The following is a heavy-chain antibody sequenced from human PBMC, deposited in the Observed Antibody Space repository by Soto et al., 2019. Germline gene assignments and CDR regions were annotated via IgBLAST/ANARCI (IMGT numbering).Heavy chain of an antibody. CDR2: IKQDGGDK. CDR3: ARDDRSGYYYYGLDV. Sequence: GGSLRLSCAASGFTFGGYWMSWVRQAPGKGLEWVANIKQDGGDKYYLDSVKGRFTISRDNAKNSLYLQMNSLRAEDTAVYYSARDDRSGYYYYGLDVWGQGTTVTVSS. V-gene: IGHV3-7*05. CDR1: GFTFGGYW. J-gene: IGHJ6*02. D-gene: IGHD6-19*01.